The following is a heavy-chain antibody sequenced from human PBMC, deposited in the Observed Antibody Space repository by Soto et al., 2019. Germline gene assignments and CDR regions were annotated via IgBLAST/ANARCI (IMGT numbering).Heavy chain of an antibody. CDR1: GFPFSTYG. CDR2: MSYDGSNK. CDR3: AKDGRVWFGELSHYYYGMDV. D-gene: IGHD3-10*01. Sequence: GGSLRLSCAASGFPFSTYGMHWVRQAPGKGLEWVAVMSYDGSNKYYADSVKGRFTISRDNSKNTLYLQMNSLRAEDTAVYYCAKDGRVWFGELSHYYYGMDVWGQGTTVTVSS. J-gene: IGHJ6*02. V-gene: IGHV3-30*18.